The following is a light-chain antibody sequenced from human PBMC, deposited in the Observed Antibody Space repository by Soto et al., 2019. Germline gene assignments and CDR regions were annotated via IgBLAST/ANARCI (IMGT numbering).Light chain of an antibody. CDR1: SSNIGSNT. J-gene: IGLJ1*01. CDR3: AVWDDSLNGFFV. Sequence: QSVLTQPPSASGTPGQRVTISCSGSSSNIGSNTVNWYQHLPGTAPKLLIYNNNQRPSGVPDRISGSKSGTSASLAIGGLQSEDEAHYYCAVWDDSLNGFFVFGTGTKLTVL. V-gene: IGLV1-44*01. CDR2: NNN.